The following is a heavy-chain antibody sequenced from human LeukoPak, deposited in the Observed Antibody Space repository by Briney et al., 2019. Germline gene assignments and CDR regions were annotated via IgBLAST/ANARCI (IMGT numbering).Heavy chain of an antibody. D-gene: IGHD3-3*01. CDR1: GGSISNSNW. CDR3: ARETDDFWSGYRI. Sequence: PSGTLSLTCAVSGGSISNSNWWSWVRQPPGEGLEWLGEVHPSESPNYNSSLKNRVTMLLDKSKNQFSLELTSVTAADTAVYYCARETDDFWSGYRIWGQGTMVTVSS. CDR2: VHPSESP. J-gene: IGHJ3*02. V-gene: IGHV4-4*02.